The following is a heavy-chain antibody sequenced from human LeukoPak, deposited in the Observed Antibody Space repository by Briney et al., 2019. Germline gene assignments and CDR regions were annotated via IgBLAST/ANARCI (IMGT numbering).Heavy chain of an antibody. J-gene: IGHJ4*02. D-gene: IGHD2-15*01. CDR3: AHSLRRPSCSGGNCYYFDY. CDR1: GFSITTNGVG. Sequence: SGPTLVNPTQTLPLTCTVTGFSITTNGVGVGWIRQAPGKALERLAIIFWDGNRRYNSSLRSRLTITSDNSKNQVALTMTNMDPVDTATYFCAHSLRRPSCSGGNCYYFDYWGQGTLVTVSS. V-gene: IGHV2-5*02. CDR2: IFWDGNR.